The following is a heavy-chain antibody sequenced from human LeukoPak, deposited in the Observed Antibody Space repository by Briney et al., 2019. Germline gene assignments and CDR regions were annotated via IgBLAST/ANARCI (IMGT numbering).Heavy chain of an antibody. V-gene: IGHV1-18*01. J-gene: IGHJ4*02. Sequence: GASVKASCKASGYTFSSYGISWVRQAPGQGPKWMGWLSGYDGTTKYAQNVQGRVTLTTDTSTSTAYMELRSLRSDDTAFYYCARDNKLAVGSAFDYWGQGTLVTVSS. CDR1: GYTFSSYG. CDR2: LSGYDGTT. D-gene: IGHD6-13*01. CDR3: ARDNKLAVGSAFDY.